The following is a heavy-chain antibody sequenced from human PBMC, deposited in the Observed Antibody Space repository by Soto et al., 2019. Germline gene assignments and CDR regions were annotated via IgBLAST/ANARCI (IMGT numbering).Heavy chain of an antibody. J-gene: IGHJ5*02. CDR2: IYYSGST. CDR3: AREAEGLLWFHN. D-gene: IGHD3-3*01. Sequence: QVQLQESGPGLVKPSQTLSLTCTVSGGSISSGGYYWSWIRQHPGKGLEWIGYIYYSGSTYYNPSLKSRVTISVDTSKHQLSLKLSSVTAADTAVYYCAREAEGLLWFHNWGQGTLVTVSS. CDR1: GGSISSGGYY. V-gene: IGHV4-31*03.